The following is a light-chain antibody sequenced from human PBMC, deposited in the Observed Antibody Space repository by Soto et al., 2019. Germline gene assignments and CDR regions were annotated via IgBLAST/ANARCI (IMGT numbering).Light chain of an antibody. V-gene: IGKV3-20*01. Sequence: EIVLTQSPGTLSSSPGERATLSCRASQSVSSSYLAWYRQKPGQAPRLLIYASSSRATGIPDRFSGSGSWTEFTLTISRLEPEDFAVYYCQQHGSSSWTFGQGTKVEFK. CDR1: QSVSSSY. J-gene: IGKJ1*01. CDR3: QQHGSSSWT. CDR2: ASS.